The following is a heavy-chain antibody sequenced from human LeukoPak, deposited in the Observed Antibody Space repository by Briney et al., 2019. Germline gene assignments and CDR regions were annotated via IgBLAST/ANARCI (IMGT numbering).Heavy chain of an antibody. V-gene: IGHV3-7*01. J-gene: IGHJ4*02. CDR2: IRQDGSER. D-gene: IGHD5-12*01. CDR1: GFIFSNYW. Sequence: GGSLRLPCAASGFIFSNYWMTWVRQAPGKGLEWVAHIRQDGSERHYVDSVKDRFTISRDNAKNSLDLQMDSLRAEDTAVYYCARDWGSTGYDLYDSWGQGTLVTVSS. CDR3: ARDWGSTGYDLYDS.